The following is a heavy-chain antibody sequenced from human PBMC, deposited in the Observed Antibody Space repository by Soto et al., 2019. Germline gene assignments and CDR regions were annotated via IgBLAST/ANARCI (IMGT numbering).Heavy chain of an antibody. CDR1: GFTFSSYG. J-gene: IGHJ4*02. Sequence: GGSLRLSCAASGFTFSSYGMHWVRQAPGKGLEWVAVISYDGSNKYYADSVKGRFTISRDNSKNTLYLQMDSLRAEDTAVYYCAKDTDRYCSSTSCYGHFDYWGQGTLVTVSS. V-gene: IGHV3-30*18. CDR3: AKDTDRYCSSTSCYGHFDY. CDR2: ISYDGSNK. D-gene: IGHD2-2*01.